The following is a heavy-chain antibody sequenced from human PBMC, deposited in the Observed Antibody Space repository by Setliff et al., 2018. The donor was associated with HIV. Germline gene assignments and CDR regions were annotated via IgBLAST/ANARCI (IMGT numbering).Heavy chain of an antibody. CDR3: ARGTYYYYYYMDV. CDR2: IYHSGST. Sequence: SETLSLTCAVSGYSISSGYQWGWIRQPPGKGLEWIGSIYHSGSTYYNPSLKSRVTISVDTSKNQFSLKLSSVTAADTAVYFCARGTYYYYYYMDVWGKGTTVTVSS. CDR1: GYSISSGYQ. V-gene: IGHV4-38-2*01. D-gene: IGHD1-1*01. J-gene: IGHJ6*03.